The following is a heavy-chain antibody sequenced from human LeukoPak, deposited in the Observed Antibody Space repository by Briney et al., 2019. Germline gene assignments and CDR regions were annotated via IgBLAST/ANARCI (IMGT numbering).Heavy chain of an antibody. CDR2: MNPNSGNT. CDR1: GYTFTSYD. D-gene: IGHD3-10*01. V-gene: IGHV1-8*01. CDR3: ASQRTSGSVYYYYYGMDV. Sequence: ASVTVSCKASGYTFTSYDINWVRQATGQGLEWMGWMNPNSGNTGYAQKFQGRVTTTRNTSISTAYMELSSLRSEDTAVYYCASQRTSGSVYYYYYGMDVWGQGTTVTVSS. J-gene: IGHJ6*02.